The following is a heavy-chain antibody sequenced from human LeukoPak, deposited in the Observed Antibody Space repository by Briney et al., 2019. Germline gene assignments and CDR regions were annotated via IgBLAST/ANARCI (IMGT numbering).Heavy chain of an antibody. Sequence: GGSLRLSCAASGFTVSSNYMSWVRQAPGKGLEWVSVICSGGSKYYSDSVKGRFTISRDNSKNTLYLQMNSLRAEDTAVYYCARDGRGENWFDPWGQGTLVTVSS. V-gene: IGHV3-53*01. CDR1: GFTVSSNY. CDR3: ARDGRGENWFDP. CDR2: ICSGGSK. J-gene: IGHJ5*02. D-gene: IGHD3-10*01.